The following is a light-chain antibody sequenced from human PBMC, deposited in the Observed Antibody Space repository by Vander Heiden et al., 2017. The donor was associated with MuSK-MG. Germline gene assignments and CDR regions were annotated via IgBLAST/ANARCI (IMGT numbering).Light chain of an antibody. J-gene: IGLJ2*01. V-gene: IGLV3-1*01. CDR2: QDT. CDR1: TLGDKY. Sequence: SYELTQPPSVSVSPGQTASITCSGDTLGDKYACWFQQRPGQSPLLVIYQDTKRPSGIPERFSGSNSGNTATLTISGTQAMDEADYYCQAWDDSTVVFGGGTKLTVL. CDR3: QAWDDSTVV.